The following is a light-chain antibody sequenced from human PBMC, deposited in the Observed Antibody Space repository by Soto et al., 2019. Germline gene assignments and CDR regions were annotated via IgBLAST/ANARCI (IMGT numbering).Light chain of an antibody. V-gene: IGKV3-11*01. Sequence: EIVFTQSPGTLSFSPGERATLSCRAIQSVNTKYLAWYQQKPGQAPRLLIYDASNRATGIPARFSGSGSGTDFTLTISSLEPEDFAVYYCQQRSNWPPITFGQGTRLEIK. CDR1: QSVNTKY. CDR2: DAS. CDR3: QQRSNWPPIT. J-gene: IGKJ5*01.